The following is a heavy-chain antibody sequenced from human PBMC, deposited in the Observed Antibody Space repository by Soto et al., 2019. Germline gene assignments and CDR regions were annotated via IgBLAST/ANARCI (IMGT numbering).Heavy chain of an antibody. J-gene: IGHJ5*02. CDR1: GYTLTSYG. V-gene: IGHV1-18*04. Sequence: ASVKVSCKASGYTLTSYGISWVRQAPGQGLEWMGWISAYNGNTNYAQKLQGRVTMTTDTSTSTAYMELRSLRSDDTAVYYCARVGPSSSALRNWFDPWGQGTLVTVSS. CDR3: ARVGPSSSALRNWFDP. CDR2: ISAYNGNT. D-gene: IGHD6-6*01.